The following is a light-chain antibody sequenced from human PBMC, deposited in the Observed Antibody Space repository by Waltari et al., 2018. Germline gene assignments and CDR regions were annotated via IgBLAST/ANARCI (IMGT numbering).Light chain of an antibody. CDR2: KAS. Sequence: DLQMTQSPSTLSASVGDRVTLTCRASQNISTWLAWYQQTPGKAPKLLIYKASNLESGVTSRFSGSGSGTEFTLTISRLQPDDFATYYCQHFNSYGTFGQGTKVEVK. V-gene: IGKV1-5*03. CDR1: QNISTW. CDR3: QHFNSYGT. J-gene: IGKJ1*01.